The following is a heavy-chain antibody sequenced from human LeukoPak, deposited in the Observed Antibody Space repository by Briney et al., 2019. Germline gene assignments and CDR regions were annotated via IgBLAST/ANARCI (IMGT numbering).Heavy chain of an antibody. CDR1: GCSISSYY. J-gene: IGHJ4*02. D-gene: IGHD6-19*01. V-gene: IGHV4-59*08. CDR3: ARHEYSSGWYYFDY. CDR2: IYYSGST. Sequence: SETLSLTCTVSGCSISSYYWSWIRQPPGKGLEWIGYIYYSGSTNYNPSLKSRVTISVDTSKNQFSLKLSSVTAADTAVYYCARHEYSSGWYYFDYWGQGTLVTVSS.